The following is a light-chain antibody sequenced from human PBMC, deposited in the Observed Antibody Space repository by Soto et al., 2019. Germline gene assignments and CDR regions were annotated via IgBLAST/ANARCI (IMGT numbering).Light chain of an antibody. Sequence: DIVLTQSPGTLSLSPGEGATLSFGASESVGSNVALYQQKPGQPPRLLIYDASMRDTGVPPRFSGSGSGTEFTLTISNLQSEDFAIYFCQKFNKGPWTFGQGTKVDIK. CDR3: QKFNKGPWT. V-gene: IGKV3-15*01. CDR1: ESVGSN. CDR2: DAS. J-gene: IGKJ1*01.